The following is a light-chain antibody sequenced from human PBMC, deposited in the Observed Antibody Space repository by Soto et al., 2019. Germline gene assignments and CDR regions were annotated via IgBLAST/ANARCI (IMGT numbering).Light chain of an antibody. J-gene: IGKJ3*01. CDR1: QIINTW. Sequence: DIQMTQSPSSLSASVGDRVTITCRASQIINTWLAWYQQKPGKAPKLLIYRASNLLRGVPSRFGGSGSGTEFTLTISSLQPDDFSIYYCQQYETYSGTFGPGTKVDL. V-gene: IGKV1-5*03. CDR3: QQYETYSGT. CDR2: RAS.